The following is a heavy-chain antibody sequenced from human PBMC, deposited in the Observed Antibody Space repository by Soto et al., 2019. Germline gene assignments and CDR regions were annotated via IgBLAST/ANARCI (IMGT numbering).Heavy chain of an antibody. CDR1: GFTFSDYY. CDR2: ISSSSSYT. Sequence: PGGSLRLSCAASGFTFSDYYMSWIRQAPGKGLEWISYISSSSSYTNYADSVKGRFTISRDNAKNSLYLQMNSLRAEDTAVYYCARTPGPYGSDYRIDYWGQGTLVTVSS. CDR3: ARTPGPYGSDYRIDY. D-gene: IGHD3-10*01. J-gene: IGHJ4*02. V-gene: IGHV3-11*06.